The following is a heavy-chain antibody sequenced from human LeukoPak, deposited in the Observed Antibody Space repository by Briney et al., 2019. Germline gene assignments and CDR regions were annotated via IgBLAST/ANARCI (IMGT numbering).Heavy chain of an antibody. CDR2: IYYSGST. J-gene: IGHJ6*04. V-gene: IGHV4-31*03. CDR3: ARDSLWFGGVDV. Sequence: SQTLSLTCTVSGGSISSGGYYWSWIRQHPGKGLEWIGYIYYSGSTYYNPSLKSRVTISVDTSKNQFSLKLSSVTAADTAVYYCARDSLWFGGVDVWGKGTTVTVSS. D-gene: IGHD3-10*01. CDR1: GGSISSGGYY.